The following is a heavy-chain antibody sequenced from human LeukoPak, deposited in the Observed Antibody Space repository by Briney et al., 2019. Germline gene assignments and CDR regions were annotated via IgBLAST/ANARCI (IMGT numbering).Heavy chain of an antibody. Sequence: SETLSLTCTVSGGSISSYYWSWIRQPPGKGLEWIGYIYYSGSTNYNPSLKSRVTLSVDTSKNQFSLKLSSVTAADTAVYYCARVVGSSGFFDYWGQGTLVTVSS. D-gene: IGHD6-19*01. V-gene: IGHV4-59*01. CDR3: ARVVGSSGFFDY. CDR1: GGSISSYY. J-gene: IGHJ4*02. CDR2: IYYSGST.